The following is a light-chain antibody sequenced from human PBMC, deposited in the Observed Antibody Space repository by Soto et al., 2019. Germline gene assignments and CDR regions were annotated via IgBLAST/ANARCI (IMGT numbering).Light chain of an antibody. CDR2: DAS. CDR3: QQSDSTPYT. Sequence: IQMTQSASSLSASVGHRVTMACRASQTISTYLNWYQQKQGKAPRLLIYDASSLLSGVPSRFSGSGSGTDFNLTIASPQTEDFSTYYCQQSDSTPYTFGQGTKVDIK. J-gene: IGKJ2*01. V-gene: IGKV1-39*01. CDR1: QTISTY.